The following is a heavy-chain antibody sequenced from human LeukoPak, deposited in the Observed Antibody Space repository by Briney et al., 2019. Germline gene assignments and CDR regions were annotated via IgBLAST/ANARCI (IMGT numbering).Heavy chain of an antibody. CDR2: ISGSGGST. J-gene: IGHJ4*02. Sequence: QPGGSLRLSCAASGFTFSSYAMSWVRQAPGKGLEWVSAISGSGGSTCYADSVKGRFTISRDNSKNTLYLQMNSLRAEDTAVYYCAKDLNQRIVVVPAAHVTNFDYWGQGTLVTVSS. CDR3: AKDLNQRIVVVPAAHVTNFDY. V-gene: IGHV3-23*01. D-gene: IGHD2-2*01. CDR1: GFTFSSYA.